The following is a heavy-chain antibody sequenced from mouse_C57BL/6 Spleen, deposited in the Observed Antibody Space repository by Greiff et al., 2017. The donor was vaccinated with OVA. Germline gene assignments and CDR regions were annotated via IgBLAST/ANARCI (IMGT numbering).Heavy chain of an antibody. V-gene: IGHV1-59*01. J-gene: IGHJ3*01. D-gene: IGHD1-1*01. CDR2: IDPSDSYT. Sequence: QVQLQQPGAELARPGTSVKLSCKASGYTFTSYWMHWVKQRPGQGLEWIGVIDPSDSYTNYNQKFKGKATLTVDTSSSTAYMQLSSLTSEDSAVYYCAKDYYGPYWGQGTLVTVSA. CDR3: AKDYYGPY. CDR1: GYTFTSYW.